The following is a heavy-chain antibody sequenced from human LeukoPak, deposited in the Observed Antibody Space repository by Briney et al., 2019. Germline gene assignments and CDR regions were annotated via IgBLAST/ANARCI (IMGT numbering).Heavy chain of an antibody. Sequence: GGSLRLSCAASGFTFSTYSMNWVRQAPGKGLEWVSSISSSSSYIYHADSVKGRFTISRDNAKNSLYLQMNSLRAEDTAVYYCARRGYSGSYYFEDWGQGTLVTVSS. CDR3: ARRGYSGSYYFED. D-gene: IGHD1-26*01. CDR1: GFTFSTYS. CDR2: ISSSSSYI. J-gene: IGHJ4*02. V-gene: IGHV3-21*01.